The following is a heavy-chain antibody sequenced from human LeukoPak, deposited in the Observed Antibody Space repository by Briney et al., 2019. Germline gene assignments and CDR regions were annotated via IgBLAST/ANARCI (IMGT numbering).Heavy chain of an antibody. Sequence: ASVKVSCKASGYTFTGYYMHWVRQAPGQGLEWMGWINPNSGGTNYAQKFQGWVTMTRDTSISTAYMELSRLRSDDTAVYYCARERHYYGDSPLDYWGQGTLVTVSS. V-gene: IGHV1-2*04. D-gene: IGHD4-17*01. CDR1: GYTFTGYY. J-gene: IGHJ4*02. CDR2: INPNSGGT. CDR3: ARERHYYGDSPLDY.